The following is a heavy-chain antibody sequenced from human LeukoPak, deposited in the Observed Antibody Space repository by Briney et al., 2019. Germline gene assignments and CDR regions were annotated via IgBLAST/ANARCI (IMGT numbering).Heavy chain of an antibody. J-gene: IGHJ5*02. D-gene: IGHD3-10*01. V-gene: IGHV4-39*02. CDR3: ARERLLWFGELSNWFDP. CDR2: IYYSGST. Sequence: SEALSLTCTVSGGSISSSSYYWGWIRQPPGKGLEWIGSIYYSGSTYYNPSLKSRVTISVDTSKSQFSLKLSSVTAADTAVYYCARERLLWFGELSNWFDPWGQGTLVTVSS. CDR1: GGSISSSSYY.